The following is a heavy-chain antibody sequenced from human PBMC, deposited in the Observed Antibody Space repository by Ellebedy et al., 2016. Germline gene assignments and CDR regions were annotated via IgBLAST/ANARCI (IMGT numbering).Heavy chain of an antibody. J-gene: IGHJ4*02. V-gene: IGHV3-21*01. CDR2: ISSSSSYI. CDR1: GFTFSSYS. CDR3: ARDPVVSSGWEFDY. Sequence: GGSLRLSXAASGFTFSSYSMNWVRQAPGKGLEWVSSISSSSSYIYYADSVKGRFTISRDNAKNSLYLQMNSLRAEDTAVYYCARDPVVSSGWEFDYWGQGTVVTVSS. D-gene: IGHD6-19*01.